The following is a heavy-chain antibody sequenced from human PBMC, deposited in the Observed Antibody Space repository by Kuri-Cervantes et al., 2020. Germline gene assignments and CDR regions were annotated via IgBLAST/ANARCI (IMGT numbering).Heavy chain of an antibody. CDR1: GYTFTSYG. V-gene: IGHV1-8*02. CDR2: MNPNSGNT. CDR3: ARWRRFATITSGRYYFDY. J-gene: IGHJ4*02. Sequence: ASVKVSCKASGYTFTSYGFDWVRQAPGQGLEWMGWMNPNSGNTGYAQKLQGRVTMTRNTSISTAYMELSSLRSEDTAVYYCARWRRFATITSGRYYFDYRGQGTLVTVSS. D-gene: IGHD1-26*01.